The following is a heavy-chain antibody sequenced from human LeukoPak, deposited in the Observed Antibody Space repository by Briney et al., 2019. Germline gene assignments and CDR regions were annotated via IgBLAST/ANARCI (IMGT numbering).Heavy chain of an antibody. V-gene: IGHV3-21*01. CDR1: GFTFSSYA. CDR2: IGGGGAYI. D-gene: IGHD4-17*01. CDR3: ARAGDYAAAGFDY. J-gene: IGHJ4*02. Sequence: PGGSLRLSCAASGFTFSSYAMSWVRQAPGKGLEWVSSIGGGGAYIYYADSVKGRFTISRDNAKNSVFLQMNSLRAEDTAVYYCARAGDYAAAGFDYWGQGTLVTVSS.